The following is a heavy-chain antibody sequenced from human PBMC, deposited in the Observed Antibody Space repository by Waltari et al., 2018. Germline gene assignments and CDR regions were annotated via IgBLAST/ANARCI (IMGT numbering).Heavy chain of an antibody. CDR1: GGTFSSYA. Sequence: QVQLVQSGAEVKKPGSSVKVSCKASGGTFSSYAISWVRQAPGQGLEWTGWINADNGDTQYSPKFQIRVTFTRDTFASTVYMELSSLTSEDTAVYYCARGLHRTAWIVDYWGQGTLVTVSS. V-gene: IGHV1-3*01. CDR2: INADNGDT. J-gene: IGHJ4*02. D-gene: IGHD1-1*01. CDR3: ARGLHRTAWIVDY.